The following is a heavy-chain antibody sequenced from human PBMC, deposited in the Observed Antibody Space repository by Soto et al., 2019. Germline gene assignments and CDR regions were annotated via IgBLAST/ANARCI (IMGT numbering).Heavy chain of an antibody. CDR1: GFTFSTFA. J-gene: IGHJ4*02. V-gene: IGHV3-23*01. D-gene: IGHD2-15*01. Sequence: PGGSLRLSCEASGFTFSTFAMNWVRQAPGKGLEWVSTISGSGATTHYADSVKGRFTISRDDSKNTLYLQMNTLRAEDTAIYYCAKALGYCSGGYCSYFDCWGQGTQVTVSS. CDR3: AKALGYCSGGYCSYFDC. CDR2: ISGSGATT.